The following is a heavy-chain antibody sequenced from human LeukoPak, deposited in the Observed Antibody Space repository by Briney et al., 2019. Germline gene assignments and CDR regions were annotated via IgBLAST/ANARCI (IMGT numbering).Heavy chain of an antibody. D-gene: IGHD3-10*01. V-gene: IGHV3-23*01. Sequence: GGSLRLSCAASGFTFSSYAMSWVRQAPGKGLEWVSAISGSGGSTYYADSVKGRFTISRDNSKNTLYLQMNSLRAEDTAVYYSAKDPKSYGSGSYTFDYWGQGTLVTVSS. J-gene: IGHJ4*02. CDR3: AKDPKSYGSGSYTFDY. CDR2: ISGSGGST. CDR1: GFTFSSYA.